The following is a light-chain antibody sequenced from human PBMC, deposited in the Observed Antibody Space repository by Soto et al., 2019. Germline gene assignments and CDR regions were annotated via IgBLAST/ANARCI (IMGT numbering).Light chain of an antibody. V-gene: IGKV1-39*01. CDR1: QSISSY. CDR3: QQSYSTLT. Sequence: DIQMTQSPSSLSASVGDRVTITCRASQSISSYLNWYQQKPGKAPKLLIYAASSLQSGVTSRFSGSVSGTDFTITISSLQPEDFATYYCQQSYSTLTFGPGTKVDIK. J-gene: IGKJ3*01. CDR2: AAS.